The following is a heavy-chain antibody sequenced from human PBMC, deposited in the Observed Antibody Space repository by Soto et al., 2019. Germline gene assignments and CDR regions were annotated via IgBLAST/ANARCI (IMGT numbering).Heavy chain of an antibody. D-gene: IGHD2-21*01. V-gene: IGHV3-30-3*01. CDR1: EFTFTDYA. CDR3: ARDRCGGGDDC. J-gene: IGHJ4*02. Sequence: QVQLVESGGGVVQPGRSLRLSCAASEFTFTDYAMHWVRQAPGKGLEWVAVITYDGSNQNYADSVKGRFTISRDNSKKTLYLQRNSLGDEDTDVYYCARDRCGGGDDCWGQGTLVTVSS. CDR2: ITYDGSNQ.